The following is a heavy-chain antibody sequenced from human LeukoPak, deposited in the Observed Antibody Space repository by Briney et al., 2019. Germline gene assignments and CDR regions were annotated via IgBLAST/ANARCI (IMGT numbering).Heavy chain of an antibody. CDR1: GGSISSYY. V-gene: IGHV4-59*01. CDR3: AREATVNNWYFDL. Sequence: SETLSLTCTVSGGSISSYYWSWIRQPPGKGLEWTGYIYYSGSTNYKLSLKSRVTISVDTSKNQFSLKLSSVTAADTAVYYCAREATVNNWYFDLWGRGTLVTVSS. J-gene: IGHJ2*01. D-gene: IGHD4-17*01. CDR2: IYYSGST.